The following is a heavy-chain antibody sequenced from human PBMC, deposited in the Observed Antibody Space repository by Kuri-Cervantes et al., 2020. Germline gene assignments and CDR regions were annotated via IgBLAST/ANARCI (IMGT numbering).Heavy chain of an antibody. D-gene: IGHD4-17*01. CDR1: GYSISSGYY. Sequence: SETLSLTCTVSGYSISSGYYWGWIRQPPGKGLEWIGSIYHSGSTYYNPSLKSRVTISVDTSKNQFSLKLSSVTAADTAVYYCASGYGDEVAEYFQHWGQGTLVTVSS. CDR3: ASGYGDEVAEYFQH. J-gene: IGHJ1*01. V-gene: IGHV4-38-2*02. CDR2: IYHSGST.